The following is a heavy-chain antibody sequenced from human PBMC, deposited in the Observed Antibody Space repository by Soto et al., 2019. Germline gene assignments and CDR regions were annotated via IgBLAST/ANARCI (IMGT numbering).Heavy chain of an antibody. CDR2: INPNSGGT. CDR3: AILGKDIVVVPVAMGDAFDI. J-gene: IGHJ3*02. Sequence: QVQLVQSGAEVKKPGASVKVSCKASGYTFTGYYMHWVRQAPGQGLERMGWINPNSGGTNYAQKFQGWVTMTRDTSISTDYMELSRLRSDDTAVYYCAILGKDIVVVPVAMGDAFDIGRQGTMVTVSS. CDR1: GYTFTGYY. V-gene: IGHV1-2*04. D-gene: IGHD2-2*01.